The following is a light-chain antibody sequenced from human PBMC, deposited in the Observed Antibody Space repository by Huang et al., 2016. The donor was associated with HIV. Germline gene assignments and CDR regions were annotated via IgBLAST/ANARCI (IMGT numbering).Light chain of an antibody. V-gene: IGKV3-11*01. J-gene: IGKJ2*01. CDR2: GAS. CDR3: QQRSDWPRT. CDR1: QSVSSD. Sequence: EIVLTQSPATLSLSPGDRSTLSCRASQSVSSDLDWYQQKAGQAPRLLIYGASNRATGIPARFSGSGSGTDFHLTISSLEPEDFAVYYCQQRSDWPRTCGQGTKLEIK.